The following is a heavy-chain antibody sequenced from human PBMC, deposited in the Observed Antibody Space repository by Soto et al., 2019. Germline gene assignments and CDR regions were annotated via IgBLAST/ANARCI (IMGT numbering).Heavy chain of an antibody. CDR1: GFTFSTYA. D-gene: IGHD5-18*01. CDR3: ARDGRAMNDY. J-gene: IGHJ4*02. CDR2: ISSNGGTT. Sequence: EVQLVESGGGLVQPGGSLRLSCAASGFTFSTYAMQWVRQAPGKGLEFVSSISSNGGTTNYAYSVKGRFTISRDNSRDTLYLQMGSLRPEDMAVYYCARDGRAMNDYWGQGTLVTFSS. V-gene: IGHV3-64*01.